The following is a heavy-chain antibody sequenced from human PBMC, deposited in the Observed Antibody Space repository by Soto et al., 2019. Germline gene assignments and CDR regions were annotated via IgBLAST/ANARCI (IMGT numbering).Heavy chain of an antibody. V-gene: IGHV3-7*04. CDR2: IREDGGES. CDR3: AREADNYYYHHGLDV. D-gene: IGHD1-20*01. CDR1: GFTFSNYW. J-gene: IGHJ6*02. Sequence: EVQLVESGGGSVQPGGSLRLSCVASGFTFSNYWMNWVRQAPGKGLEWVANIREDGGESHYVDSVEGRFTISRDNARMSLYLQMNSLRAEDTAVYYRAREADNYYYHHGLDVWGQGTTVTVSS.